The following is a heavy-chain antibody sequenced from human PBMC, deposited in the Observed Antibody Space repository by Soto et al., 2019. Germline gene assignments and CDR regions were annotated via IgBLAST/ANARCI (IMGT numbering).Heavy chain of an antibody. CDR1: GGSISSSGYY. CDR3: ARSDGRY. CDR2: IYYSGGP. V-gene: IGHV4-39*07. Sequence: PSKTLSLTCTVSGGSISSSGYYWGWIRQPPGKGLEWIASIYYSGGPYYNPSLKSRVTISVDTSKNQFSLKLSSVTAADTAVYYCARSDGRYWGQGTLVTVSS. J-gene: IGHJ4*02.